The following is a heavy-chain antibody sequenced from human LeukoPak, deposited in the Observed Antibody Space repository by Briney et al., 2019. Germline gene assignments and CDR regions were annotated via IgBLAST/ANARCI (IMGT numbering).Heavy chain of an antibody. CDR3: ARAPQAWGSPGGFDY. D-gene: IGHD7-27*01. Sequence: PSETLSLTCAVYGGSFSDYYWNWIRQPPGKGLEWIGEINHGGGTKYNPSLKSRATISVDTSTRQFSLNLTSLTAADTAVYYCARAPQAWGSPGGFDYWGQGTLVTVSS. CDR2: INHGGGT. V-gene: IGHV4-34*01. J-gene: IGHJ4*02. CDR1: GGSFSDYY.